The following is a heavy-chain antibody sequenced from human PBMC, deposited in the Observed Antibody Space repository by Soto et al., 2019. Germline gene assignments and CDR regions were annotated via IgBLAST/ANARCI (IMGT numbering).Heavy chain of an antibody. D-gene: IGHD5-12*01. V-gene: IGHV3-33*01. Sequence: QVQLVESGGGVVQPGRSLRLSCAASGFTFSSYGMHWVRQAPGKGLEWVAVIWYDGSNKYYEDSVKGRFTISRDNSKNTLYLQMNSLRAEDTAVYYCARGWEMATIVSGDYYGIDVWGQGTTVTVSS. CDR2: IWYDGSNK. CDR3: ARGWEMATIVSGDYYGIDV. CDR1: GFTFSSYG. J-gene: IGHJ6*02.